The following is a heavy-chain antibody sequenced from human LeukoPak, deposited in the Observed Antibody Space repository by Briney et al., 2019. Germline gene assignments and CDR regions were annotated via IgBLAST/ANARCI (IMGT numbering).Heavy chain of an antibody. CDR1: GGSFSGYY. CDR2: INHSGST. V-gene: IGHV4-34*01. CDR3: ARGLNWFDP. Sequence: SETLSLTCAVYGGSFSGYYWSWIRQPPGKGLEWIGEINHSGSTNYNPSLKSRVTISVDTSKNQFSLKLSSVTAADTAVYYCARGLNWFDPWGQGTLVTVSS. J-gene: IGHJ5*02.